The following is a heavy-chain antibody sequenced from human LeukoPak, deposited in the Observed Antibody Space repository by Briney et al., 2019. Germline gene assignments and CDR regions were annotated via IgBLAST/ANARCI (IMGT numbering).Heavy chain of an antibody. V-gene: IGHV1-18*01. CDR3: ARVRRSEKTCYYGSGNLDY. J-gene: IGHJ4*02. CDR1: GYTFTSYG. Sequence: GASVKVSCKASGYTFTSYGISWVRQAPGQGLEWMGWISAYNGNTNYAQKLQGRVTMTTDTSTSTAYMELRSLRSDDTAVYYCARVRRSEKTCYYGSGNLDYWGQGTLVTVSS. D-gene: IGHD3-10*01. CDR2: ISAYNGNT.